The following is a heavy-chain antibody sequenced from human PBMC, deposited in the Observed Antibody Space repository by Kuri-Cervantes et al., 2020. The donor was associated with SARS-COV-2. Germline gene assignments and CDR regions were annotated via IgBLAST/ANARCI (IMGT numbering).Heavy chain of an antibody. Sequence: GESLKISCAASGFSFDDYGMTWVRQVPGKGLEWVSAINWSGSQRGYADSVKGRFTISRDNSKNTVDLQMSGLRVEDTAVYYCAKESPPYGNWGSEFDHWGQGALVTVSS. CDR1: GFSFDDYG. J-gene: IGHJ4*02. CDR3: AKESPPYGNWGSEFDH. CDR2: INWSGSQR. V-gene: IGHV3-20*04. D-gene: IGHD2/OR15-2a*01.